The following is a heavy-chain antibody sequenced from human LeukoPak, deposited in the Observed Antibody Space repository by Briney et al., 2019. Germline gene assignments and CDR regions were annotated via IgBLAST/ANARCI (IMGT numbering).Heavy chain of an antibody. CDR1: GFTFSNAW. D-gene: IGHD3-10*01. CDR3: TTDLTVLLWFGESPPGDY. Sequence: GGSLRLSCAASGFTFSNAWMSWVRQAPGKGLEWVGRIKSKTDGGTTDYAAPVKGRFTISRDDSKNTLYLQMNSLKTEDTAVYYCTTDLTVLLWFGESPPGDYWGQGTLVTVPS. V-gene: IGHV3-15*01. J-gene: IGHJ4*02. CDR2: IKSKTDGGTT.